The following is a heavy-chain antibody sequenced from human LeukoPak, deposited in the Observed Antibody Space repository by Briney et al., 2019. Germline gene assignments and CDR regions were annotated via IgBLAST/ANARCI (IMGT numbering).Heavy chain of an antibody. V-gene: IGHV3-48*04. D-gene: IGHD3-3*01. CDR3: ARVYYASWSGQPLSQHWLDP. Sequence: GGSLRLSCAASGFTFSSYSTNWVRQAPGKGLEWVSYISSSSSTIYYADSVKGRFAISRDNAKNSLYLQMNGLRVEDTAVYYCARVYYASWSGQPLSQHWLDPWGQGTLVTVSS. CDR1: GFTFSSYS. J-gene: IGHJ5*02. CDR2: ISSSSSTI.